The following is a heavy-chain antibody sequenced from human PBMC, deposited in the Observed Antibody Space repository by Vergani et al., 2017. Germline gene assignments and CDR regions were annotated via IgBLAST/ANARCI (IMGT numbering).Heavy chain of an antibody. D-gene: IGHD4-23*01. J-gene: IGHJ5*02. CDR2: INPNSGGT. Sequence: QVQLVQSGAEVKKPGASVKVSCKASGYTFTGYYMHWVRQAPGQGLEWMGWINPNSGGTNYAQKFQGRVTITADESTSTAYMELSSLRSEDTAVYYCARDRATVVTTGFDPWGQGTLVTVSS. V-gene: IGHV1-2*02. CDR1: GYTFTGYY. CDR3: ARDRATVVTTGFDP.